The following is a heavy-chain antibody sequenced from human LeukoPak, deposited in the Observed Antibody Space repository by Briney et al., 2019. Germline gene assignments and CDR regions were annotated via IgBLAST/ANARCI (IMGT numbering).Heavy chain of an antibody. CDR3: AKDEKQQLVLGLHYFDY. D-gene: IGHD6-13*01. CDR2: ISSSSSYI. V-gene: IGHV3-21*04. Sequence: AGGSLRLSCAGSGFTFSSYSMNWVRQAPGKGLEWVSSISSSSSYIYYADSVKGRFTISRDNAKNSLYLQMNSLRAEDTAVYYCAKDEKQQLVLGLHYFDYWGQGTLVTVSS. CDR1: GFTFSSYS. J-gene: IGHJ4*02.